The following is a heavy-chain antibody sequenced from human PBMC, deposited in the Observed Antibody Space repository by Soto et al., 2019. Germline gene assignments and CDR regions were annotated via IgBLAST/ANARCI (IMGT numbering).Heavy chain of an antibody. CDR2: SFSSGGT. CDR1: GFTLDKYT. V-gene: IGHV3-53*01. D-gene: IGHD3-9*01. Sequence: GSLRLSCAAFGFTLDKYTMGWVRQAPGKGLEWVAESFSSGGTQYADSVKGRFTISRDNSRNMVFLQMNGLRVEDTALYYCVRDREPDGIWTFDSCGQGALVTVSS. J-gene: IGHJ4*02. CDR3: VRDREPDGIWTFDS.